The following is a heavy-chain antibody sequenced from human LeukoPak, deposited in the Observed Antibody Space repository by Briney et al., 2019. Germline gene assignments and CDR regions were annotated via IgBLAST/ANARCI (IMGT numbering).Heavy chain of an antibody. D-gene: IGHD1-26*01. CDR2: IYYSGST. CDR1: GGSISSSSYY. J-gene: IGHJ5*02. Sequence: LSETLSLTCTVSGGSISSSSYYWGWIRQPPGKGLEWIGSIYYSGSTYYNPSLKSRVTISVDTSKNQFSLKLSSVTAADTAVYYCARRKMGGRGNWFDPWGQGTLVTVSS. V-gene: IGHV4-39*01. CDR3: ARRKMGGRGNWFDP.